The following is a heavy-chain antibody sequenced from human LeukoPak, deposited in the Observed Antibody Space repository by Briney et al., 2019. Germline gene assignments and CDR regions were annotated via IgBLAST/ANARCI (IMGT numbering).Heavy chain of an antibody. D-gene: IGHD3-10*01. CDR2: IYPGDSDT. Sequence: GESLKISCKGSGYSFGYSFTSHWIGWVRQMPGKGLEWMGIIYPGDSDTRYSPSFQGQVTISADKSISTAYLQWSSLKASDTAMYYCARHYYASGSYYNDYWGQGTLVTVSS. CDR1: GYSFGYSFTSHW. J-gene: IGHJ4*02. V-gene: IGHV5-51*01. CDR3: ARHYYASGSYYNDY.